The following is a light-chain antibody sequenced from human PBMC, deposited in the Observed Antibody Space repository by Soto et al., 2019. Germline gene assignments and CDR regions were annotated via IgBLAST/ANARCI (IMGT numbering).Light chain of an antibody. CDR2: VAS. V-gene: IGKV3-20*01. Sequence: VLTQSPGTLSLSPGERATLSCRASQSVSSSYLAWYQQKPGQATRLLIYVASSRATGIPDRFSGSGSGTDFTLTISRLEPEDYAVYYCQQYRRSSLITFCQGTRLEIK. CDR1: QSVSSSY. J-gene: IGKJ5*01. CDR3: QQYRRSSLIT.